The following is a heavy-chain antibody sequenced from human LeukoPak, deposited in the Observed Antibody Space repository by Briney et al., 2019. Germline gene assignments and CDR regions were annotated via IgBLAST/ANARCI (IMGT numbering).Heavy chain of an antibody. Sequence: GGSLRLSCAASGFTVSINYMSWVRQAPGRGLEWVSVIYSGGSTYYADSVKGRFTISRDNSKNTLYLQMNSLRAEDTAVYYCARDISYYYDSSDGMDVWGQGTTVTVSS. V-gene: IGHV3-66*01. CDR2: IYSGGST. J-gene: IGHJ6*02. CDR1: GFTVSINY. CDR3: ARDISYYYDSSDGMDV. D-gene: IGHD3-22*01.